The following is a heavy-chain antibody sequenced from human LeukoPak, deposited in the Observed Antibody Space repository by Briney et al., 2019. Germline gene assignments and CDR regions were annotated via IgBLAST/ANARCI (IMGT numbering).Heavy chain of an antibody. Sequence: SETLSLTCTVSGGSISSYYWSWIRQPPGKGLEWIGYIYYSGSTNYNPSLKSRVTISVDASKNQFSLKLSSVTAADTAVYYCAGGAAAGDFDYWGQGTLVTVSS. J-gene: IGHJ4*02. CDR1: GGSISSYY. CDR2: IYYSGST. CDR3: AGGAAAGDFDY. D-gene: IGHD6-13*01. V-gene: IGHV4-59*01.